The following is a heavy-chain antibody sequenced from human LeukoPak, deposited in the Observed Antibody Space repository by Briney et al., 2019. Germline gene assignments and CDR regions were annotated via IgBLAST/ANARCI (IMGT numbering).Heavy chain of an antibody. CDR2: VSAYNGNT. CDR1: GYTFTSYC. CDR3: ARDGTALGELSFFDY. D-gene: IGHD3-16*02. V-gene: IGHV1-18*01. Sequence: GASVKVSCKASGYTFTSYCISWVRQAPGQGLEWMGWVSAYNGNTNYAQKLQGRVTMTTDKSTSTAYLELRSLRSDDTAVYYCARDGTALGELSFFDYWGQGTLVTVSS. J-gene: IGHJ4*02.